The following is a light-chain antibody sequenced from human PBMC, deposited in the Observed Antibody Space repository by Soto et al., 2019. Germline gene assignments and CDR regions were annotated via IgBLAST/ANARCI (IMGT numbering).Light chain of an antibody. CDR3: QQFNSYPLT. CDR2: DAY. J-gene: IGKJ4*01. V-gene: IGKV1-13*02. Sequence: AIQLTQSPSSLSASVGDRVTITCRASQGISSALAWYQQKQGKAPKLLIYDAYSLESGVPSRFSGSESGKNFTLTISSLQPEDFATYYCQQFNSYPLTFGGGTKVDIK. CDR1: QGISSA.